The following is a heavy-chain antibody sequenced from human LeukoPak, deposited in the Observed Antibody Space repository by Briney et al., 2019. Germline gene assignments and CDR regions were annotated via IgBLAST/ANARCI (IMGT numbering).Heavy chain of an antibody. CDR3: AKAPVWNYYYGLDV. Sequence: GGSLRPSCAASGLTASHNVNNAMSWVRHAPGKGLEWVSGITTSGITYYAHSVKGRFTISRENYNNTLYLHMDSLRAEDTAVYYCAKAPVWNYYYGLDVWGQGTTVTVSS. CDR2: ITTSGIT. V-gene: IGHV3-23*01. D-gene: IGHD2-21*01. CDR1: GLTASHNVNNA. J-gene: IGHJ6*02.